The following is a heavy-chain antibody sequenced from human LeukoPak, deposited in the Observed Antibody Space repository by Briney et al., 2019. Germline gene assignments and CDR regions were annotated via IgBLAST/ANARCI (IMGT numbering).Heavy chain of an antibody. Sequence: PGGSLRLSCAASGFNFSSYAMSWVRQAPGKGLEWVSAISGSGGSTYYADSVKGRFAISRDNSKNTLYLQMNSLRAEDTAVYYCATDTYYYDSGGLFCDYWGQGTLVTVCS. J-gene: IGHJ4*02. CDR2: ISGSGGST. V-gene: IGHV3-23*01. D-gene: IGHD3-22*01. CDR3: ATDTYYYDSGGLFCDY. CDR1: GFNFSSYA.